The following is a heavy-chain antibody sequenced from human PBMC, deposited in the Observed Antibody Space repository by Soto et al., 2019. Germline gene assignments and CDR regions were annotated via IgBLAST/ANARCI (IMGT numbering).Heavy chain of an antibody. J-gene: IGHJ4*02. CDR3: ARGGGGSSSRGVDY. CDR2: ISSSSSYI. Sequence: EVQLVESGGGLVKPGGSLRLSCAASGFTFSSYSMNWVRHAPGKGLEWVSSISSSSSYIYYADSVKGRFTISRDNAKNSLYLQMNSLRAEDTAVYYCARGGGGSSSRGVDYWGQGTLVTVSS. D-gene: IGHD2-15*01. CDR1: GFTFSSYS. V-gene: IGHV3-21*01.